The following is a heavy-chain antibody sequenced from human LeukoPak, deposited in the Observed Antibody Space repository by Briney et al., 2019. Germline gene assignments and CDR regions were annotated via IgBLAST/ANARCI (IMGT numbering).Heavy chain of an antibody. V-gene: IGHV3-15*01. CDR2: IKSKTDGGTS. CDR3: TTITVGLVRTKIDY. CDR1: GFTFSNAW. D-gene: IGHD3-10*01. J-gene: IGHJ4*02. Sequence: GGSLRLSCAASGFTFSNAWMSWVRQAPGKGLEWVGRIKSKTDGGTSDYAAPVKGRFTISRDDSKNTLYLQMNSLKTEDTAVYYCTTITVGLVRTKIDYWGQGTLVTVSS.